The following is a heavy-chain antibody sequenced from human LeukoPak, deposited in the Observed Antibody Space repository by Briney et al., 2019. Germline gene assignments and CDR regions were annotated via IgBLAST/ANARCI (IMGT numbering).Heavy chain of an antibody. CDR3: AKDETPYYYDSSGYSHWGYFQH. CDR1: GFTFDDYA. J-gene: IGHJ1*01. D-gene: IGHD3-22*01. Sequence: GRSLRLSCAASGFTFDDYAMHSVRHAPGKGLECVSGISWNSGSIGYADSVKGRFTISRDNANNSMYLQMNSLRAEDMALYYCAKDETPYYYDSSGYSHWGYFQHWGQGTLVTVSS. V-gene: IGHV3-9*03. CDR2: ISWNSGSI.